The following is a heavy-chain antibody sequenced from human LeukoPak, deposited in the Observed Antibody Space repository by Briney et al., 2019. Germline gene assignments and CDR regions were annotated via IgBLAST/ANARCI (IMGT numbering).Heavy chain of an antibody. D-gene: IGHD1-26*01. Sequence: ASVKVSCKASGYTFTSYDINWVRQATGQGLEWMGWMNPNSGNTGYAQKFQGRVTMTRNTSISTAYMELSSLRSEDTAVYYCARGVGPGSGWWELLHYYYYGMDVWGQGTTVTVSS. CDR2: MNPNSGNT. CDR3: ARGVGPGSGWWELLHYYYYGMDV. CDR1: GYTFTSYD. J-gene: IGHJ6*02. V-gene: IGHV1-8*01.